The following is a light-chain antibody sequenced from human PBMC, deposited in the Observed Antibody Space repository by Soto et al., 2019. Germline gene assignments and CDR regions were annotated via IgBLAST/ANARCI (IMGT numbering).Light chain of an antibody. CDR2: GVA. J-gene: IGKJ4*01. V-gene: IGKV1-16*01. Sequence: DIEITQSPPSLSASVGDRVTFTCRASQGISDYLAWVQQKPGKVPKSLIYGVATLQSGGSSRFIGSGSGTEFTLTISGLQPEDFATYYCLQYLNYPFTFGGGT. CDR3: LQYLNYPFT. CDR1: QGISDY.